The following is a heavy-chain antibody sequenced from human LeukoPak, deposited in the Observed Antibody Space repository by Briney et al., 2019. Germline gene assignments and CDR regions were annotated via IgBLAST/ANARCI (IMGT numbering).Heavy chain of an antibody. CDR3: AKFLRDHSGSYLGGRVAY. J-gene: IGHJ4*02. V-gene: IGHV3-30*02. D-gene: IGHD1-26*01. CDR2: IRYDGSNK. Sequence: GGSVRLYCAASGFTFSSYGMHWVRQAPGKGLEWVAFIRYDGSNKYYADSVKGRFTISRDNSKNTLYLQMNSLRAEDTAVYYCAKFLRDHSGSYLGGRVAYWGQGTLVTVSS. CDR1: GFTFSSYG.